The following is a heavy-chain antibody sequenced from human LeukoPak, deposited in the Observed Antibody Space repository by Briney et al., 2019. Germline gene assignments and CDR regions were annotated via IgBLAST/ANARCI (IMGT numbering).Heavy chain of an antibody. J-gene: IGHJ5*02. CDR2: INTNAGNP. Sequence: GASVKVSCKAFGYTFTSYALKWGRQAPGQGLEGRGWINTNAGNPTYAQGLTGRFVLSLDTSVSTAYLLISSLKAEDTAVYYCARRPYCTNGVCYGELGFDPWGQGTLVTVSS. V-gene: IGHV7-4-1*02. D-gene: IGHD2-8*01. CDR1: GYTFTSYA. CDR3: ARRPYCTNGVCYGELGFDP.